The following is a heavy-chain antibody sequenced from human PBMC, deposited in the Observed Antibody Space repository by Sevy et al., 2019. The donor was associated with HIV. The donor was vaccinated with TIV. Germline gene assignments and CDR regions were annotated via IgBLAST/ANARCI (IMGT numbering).Heavy chain of an antibody. Sequence: SETLSLTCAVSGVSVSSDTYYWSWIRQPPGKGLEWIGYVYHTGSTNNSPSFKSRVTISVDTSKNQFSMRLFSVAAADTAVYDCARGPYFFDKSGYYWDYWGQGALVTVSS. V-gene: IGHV4-61*01. CDR2: VYHTGST. CDR1: GVSVSSDTYY. J-gene: IGHJ4*02. D-gene: IGHD3-22*01. CDR3: ARGPYFFDKSGYYWDY.